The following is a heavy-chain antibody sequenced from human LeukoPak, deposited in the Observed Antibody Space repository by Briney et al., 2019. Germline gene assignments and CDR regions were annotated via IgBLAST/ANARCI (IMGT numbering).Heavy chain of an antibody. V-gene: IGHV1-69*13. D-gene: IGHD3-22*01. CDR2: IIPIFGTA. CDR1: GGTFSSYA. J-gene: IGHJ4*02. Sequence: SVNVSCKASGGTFSSYAISWVRQAPGQGLEWMGGIIPIFGTANYAQKFQGRVTITADESTSTAYMELSSLRSEDTAVYYCARDLDYYDSSGYYPYFDYWGQGTLVTVSS. CDR3: ARDLDYYDSSGYYPYFDY.